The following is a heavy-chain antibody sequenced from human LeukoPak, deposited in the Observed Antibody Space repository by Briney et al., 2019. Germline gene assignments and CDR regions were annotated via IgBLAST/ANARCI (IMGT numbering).Heavy chain of an antibody. Sequence: SETLSLTCTVSGGSLNSRNYYWRWIRQPPAKGREWIGSILYSGSTYINPSLKSRVTISLDTSKNQFSLRLSSVTAADTAVYYCARRFDSGGYYAFDAWGQGTLVTVSS. J-gene: IGHJ4*02. D-gene: IGHD3-22*01. CDR2: ILYSGST. CDR1: GGSLNSRNYY. CDR3: ARRFDSGGYYAFDA. V-gene: IGHV4-39*01.